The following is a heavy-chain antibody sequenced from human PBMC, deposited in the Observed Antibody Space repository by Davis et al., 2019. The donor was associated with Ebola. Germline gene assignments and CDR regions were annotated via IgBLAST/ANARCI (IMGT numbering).Heavy chain of an antibody. CDR1: GFTFSNYE. CDR2: ISVRGDNY. D-gene: IGHD2/OR15-2a*01. Sequence: GGSLRLSCVVSGFTFSNYEMNWVRQAPGKGLEWVSYISVRGDNYYYADSVKGRFTISRDSSMNTVYLQMSSLRSEDTAVYYCASNLIITSQNIVIQSIYYYYGMDVWGQGTTVTVSS. V-gene: IGHV3-48*03. CDR3: ASNLIITSQNIVIQSIYYYYGMDV. J-gene: IGHJ6*02.